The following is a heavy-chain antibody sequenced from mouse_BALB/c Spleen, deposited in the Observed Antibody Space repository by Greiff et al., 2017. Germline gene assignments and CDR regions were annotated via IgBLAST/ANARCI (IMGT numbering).Heavy chain of an antibody. CDR3: ARSGGLRGMDY. V-gene: IGHV1-9*01. J-gene: IGHJ4*01. CDR1: GYTFSSYW. CDR2: ILPGSGST. D-gene: IGHD2-4*01. Sequence: QVQLQQSGAELMKPGASVKISCKATGYTFSSYWIEWVKQRPGHGLEWIGEILPGSGSTNYNEKFKGKATFTADTSSNTAYMQLSSLTSEDSAVYYCARSGGLRGMDYWGQGTSVTVSS.